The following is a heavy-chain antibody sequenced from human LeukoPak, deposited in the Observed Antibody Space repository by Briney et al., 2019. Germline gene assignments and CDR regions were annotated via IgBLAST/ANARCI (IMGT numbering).Heavy chain of an antibody. Sequence: SETLSLTCAVYGGSFSGYYWSWIRQPPGKGLEWIGEINHSGSTNYNPSLKSRVTISVDTSKNQFSPKLSSVTAADTAVYYCARHGRILWFGELLAFDPWGQGTLVTVVS. CDR2: INHSGST. CDR3: ARHGRILWFGELLAFDP. CDR1: GGSFSGYY. D-gene: IGHD3-10*01. J-gene: IGHJ5*02. V-gene: IGHV4-34*01.